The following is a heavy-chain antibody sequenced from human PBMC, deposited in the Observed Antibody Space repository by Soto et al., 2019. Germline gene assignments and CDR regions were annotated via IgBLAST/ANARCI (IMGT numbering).Heavy chain of an antibody. V-gene: IGHV3-23*01. J-gene: IGHJ4*02. D-gene: IGHD5-18*01. CDR3: HFRYSYGYFAY. CDR2: ISGSGGST. CDR1: GFTFSGYA. Sequence: EGSLRLSCAASGFTFSGYAMSWVRQAPGKGLEWVSAISGSGGSTYYADSVKGRFTISRDNSKNTLYLQMNSLRAEDTAVYYCHFRYSYGYFAYWGQGNLVTVSS.